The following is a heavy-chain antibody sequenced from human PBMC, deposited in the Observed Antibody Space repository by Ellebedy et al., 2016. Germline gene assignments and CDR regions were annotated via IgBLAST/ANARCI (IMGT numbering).Heavy chain of an antibody. V-gene: IGHV4-59*01. D-gene: IGHD3-3*02. CDR3: ARSHYWSGYSPYYLDH. Sequence: ESLKISXAGSGFTFSDAAMNWIRQPPGKGLEWIGFVHYSGSTNYSPSLKSRLSISMDTSNNQFSLRLSSVTAADTAIYYCARSHYWSGYSPYYLDHWGQGTLVTVSS. CDR2: VHYSGST. CDR1: GFTFSDAA. J-gene: IGHJ4*02.